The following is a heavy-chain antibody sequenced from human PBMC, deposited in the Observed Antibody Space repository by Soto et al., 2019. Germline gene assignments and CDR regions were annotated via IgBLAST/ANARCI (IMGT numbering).Heavy chain of an antibody. V-gene: IGHV3-49*04. CDR2: IRSKAYGGTT. CDR1: GFTFGDYA. J-gene: IGHJ4*02. D-gene: IGHD1-26*01. Sequence: GGSLRLSCTASGFTFGDYAMSWVRQAPGKGLEWVGFIRSKAYGGTTEYAASVKGRFTVSRDDSKSIAYLQMNSLKTEDTAVYYCTRKGAGATSDFDYWGQGTLVTVS. CDR3: TRKGAGATSDFDY.